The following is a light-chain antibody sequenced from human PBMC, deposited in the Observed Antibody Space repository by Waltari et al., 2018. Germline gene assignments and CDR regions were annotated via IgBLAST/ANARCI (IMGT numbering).Light chain of an antibody. Sequence: QSLLTQPPSVSGAPGQRVTISCTGSNSNIGAGYDVPWYQQLPTKAPKLLIFANNNRPSGVPDRFSGSRSGPSASLAITGLQAEDEADYYCQSYESSLSHSVFGTGTKVSVL. CDR3: QSYESSLSHSV. CDR2: ANN. J-gene: IGLJ1*01. CDR1: NSNIGAGYD. V-gene: IGLV1-40*01.